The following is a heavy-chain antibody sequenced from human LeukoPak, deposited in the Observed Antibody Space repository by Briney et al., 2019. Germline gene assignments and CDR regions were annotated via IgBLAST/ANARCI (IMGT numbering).Heavy chain of an antibody. CDR1: GFTFSSYA. V-gene: IGHV3-64*01. D-gene: IGHD2-15*01. Sequence: GGSLRLSCAASGFTFSSYAMHWVRQAPGKGLEYVSGISSDGGSPFHVNSVKGRFTISRDNSKDTLYLQMGSLRAEDMAVYYCAREKCSGGRCQYYFDYWGQGTLVIVSS. CDR2: ISSDGGSP. J-gene: IGHJ4*01. CDR3: AREKCSGGRCQYYFDY.